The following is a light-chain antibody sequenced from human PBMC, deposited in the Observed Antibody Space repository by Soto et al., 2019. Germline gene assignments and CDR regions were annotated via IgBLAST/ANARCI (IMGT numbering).Light chain of an antibody. J-gene: IGLJ3*02. CDR2: EVS. CDR1: SSDIGKYIY. Sequence: QSALTQPASVSGSPGQSITISCSGTSSDIGKYIYVSWYQQHPGKVPKLIIYEVSNRPSGVSDRFSGSKSGNTASLNISGLQAEDEAHYYCNSYTSKSAQAFGGGTKVTVL. CDR3: NSYTSKSAQA. V-gene: IGLV2-14*01.